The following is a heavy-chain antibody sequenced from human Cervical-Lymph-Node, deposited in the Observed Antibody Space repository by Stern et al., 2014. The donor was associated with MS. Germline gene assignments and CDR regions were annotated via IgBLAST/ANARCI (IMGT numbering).Heavy chain of an antibody. CDR1: GFTVSNNY. Sequence: DVQLVESGGGLIQPGGSLRLDWAAPGFTVSNNYMSWVRQAPGKGLEWVSLIYTDDSTYYEGSVKGRFTISRDSSKNKLFLQMNSLRAEDTAVYYCARAIFGVNTAAMAPDAFDTWGQGTMVTVSS. D-gene: IGHD3-3*01. CDR2: IYTDDST. CDR3: ARAIFGVNTAAMAPDAFDT. J-gene: IGHJ3*02. V-gene: IGHV3-53*01.